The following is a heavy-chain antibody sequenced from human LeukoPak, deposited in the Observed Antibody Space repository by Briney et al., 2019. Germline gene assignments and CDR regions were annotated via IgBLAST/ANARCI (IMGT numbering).Heavy chain of an antibody. CDR2: IPYDGRKK. Sequence: GGSLRLSCAASGFTFSIYGMHWARQAPGKGLEWVAFIPYDGRKKYYADSVRGRFTISRDNSKNTLYLQMNSLRTEDTAVYYCARVLSGYSFPSYFDYWGQGTLVTVSS. D-gene: IGHD3-3*01. CDR1: GFTFSIYG. V-gene: IGHV3-30*02. J-gene: IGHJ4*02. CDR3: ARVLSGYSFPSYFDY.